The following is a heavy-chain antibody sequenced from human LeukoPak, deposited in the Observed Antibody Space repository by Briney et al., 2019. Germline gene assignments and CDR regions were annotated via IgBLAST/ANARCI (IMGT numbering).Heavy chain of an antibody. Sequence: GGSLRLSCAASGFTFRSYDMHWVRQVTGKGLEWVSAVGISGDTYYAGSVKGRFTISRENAKNSLYLQMNSLTAGDTAVYYCVRGGIQVSSIDEIDYWGQGTLVTVSS. CDR3: VRGGIQVSSIDEIDY. V-gene: IGHV3-13*01. D-gene: IGHD5/OR15-5a*01. CDR1: GFTFRSYD. CDR2: VGISGDT. J-gene: IGHJ4*02.